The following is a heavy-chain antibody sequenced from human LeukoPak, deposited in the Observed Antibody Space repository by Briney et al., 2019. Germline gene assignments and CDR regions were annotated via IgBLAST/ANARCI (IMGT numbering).Heavy chain of an antibody. D-gene: IGHD2-21*02. CDR3: AKDFVVVPGNVNYFDY. J-gene: IGHJ4*02. Sequence: ASVKVSCKASGYTFTGYYMHWVRQAPGQGLEWMGWINPNSGGTNYAQKFQGRVTMTRDTSISTAYMELSRLRSDDTAVYYCAKDFVVVPGNVNYFDYWGQGTLVTASS. CDR1: GYTFTGYY. CDR2: INPNSGGT. V-gene: IGHV1-2*02.